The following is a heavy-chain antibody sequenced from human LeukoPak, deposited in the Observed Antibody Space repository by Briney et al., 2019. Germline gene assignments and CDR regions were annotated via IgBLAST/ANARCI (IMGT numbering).Heavy chain of an antibody. D-gene: IGHD3-10*01. CDR2: INPNSGGT. Sequence: ASVKVSRKAYGYTLTAYYIHWVRQAPGQGLEWMGWINPNSGGTNYAQKFQGRVTMISDTSISIVYMEFNRLRSDDTDVYYCAREGSQYDYGSGPSNVWGQGTTVSVSS. V-gene: IGHV1-2*02. J-gene: IGHJ6*02. CDR1: GYTLTAYY. CDR3: AREGSQYDYGSGPSNV.